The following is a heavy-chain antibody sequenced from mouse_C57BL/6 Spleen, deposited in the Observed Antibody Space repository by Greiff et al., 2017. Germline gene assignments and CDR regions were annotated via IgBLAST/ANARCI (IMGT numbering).Heavy chain of an antibody. J-gene: IGHJ1*03. CDR1: GYTFTDYE. Sequence: QVQLQQSGAELVRPGASVTLSCKASGYTFTDYEMHWVKQTPVHGLEWIGAIDPETGGTAYNQKFKGKAILTADKSSRTAYMELRSLTSEDSAVYYCTRGEPHYYGSSSYWYFDVWGTGTTVTVSS. CDR3: TRGEPHYYGSSSYWYFDV. V-gene: IGHV1-15*01. D-gene: IGHD1-1*01. CDR2: IDPETGGT.